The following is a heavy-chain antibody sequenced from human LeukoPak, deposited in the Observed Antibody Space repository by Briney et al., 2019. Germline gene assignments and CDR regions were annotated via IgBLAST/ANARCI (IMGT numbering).Heavy chain of an antibody. CDR2: IYSSGST. D-gene: IGHD3-10*01. J-gene: IGHJ4*02. Sequence: PGGSLRLSCAASGFTVTGNYMSWVRQAPGKGLEWLSIIYSSGSTYYADSVKGRFTISRDYSKNTLYLQMNSLRAEDTAVYYCAREALGGGGYWGQGTLVTVSS. CDR1: GFTVTGNY. CDR3: AREALGGGGY. V-gene: IGHV3-66*01.